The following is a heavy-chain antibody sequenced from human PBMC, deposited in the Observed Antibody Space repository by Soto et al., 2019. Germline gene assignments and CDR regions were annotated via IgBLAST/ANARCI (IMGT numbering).Heavy chain of an antibody. D-gene: IGHD2-15*01. CDR2: ISGSGGST. CDR3: AKDALVVVVAAYNWFDP. V-gene: IGHV3-23*01. CDR1: GFTFSSYA. J-gene: IGHJ5*02. Sequence: VQLLESGGGLVQPGGSLRLSCAASGFTFSSYAMSWVRQAPGKGLEWVSAISGSGGSTYYADSVKGRFTISRDNSKNTLYLQMNSLRAEDTAVYYCAKDALVVVVAAYNWFDPWGQGTLVTVSS.